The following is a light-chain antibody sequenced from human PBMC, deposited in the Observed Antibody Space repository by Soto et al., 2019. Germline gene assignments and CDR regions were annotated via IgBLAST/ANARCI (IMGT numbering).Light chain of an antibody. J-gene: IGKJ1*01. CDR1: QSISST. V-gene: IGKV3-15*01. Sequence: EIVMTQSPATLSVSPGERATLSCRASQSISSTLAWYQLKPGQSPRLLIYDASTRATGIPDRFSGSGSGTEFTLTISSLQSEDFAVYSCQQYNDRPHTFGQGTRVEIK. CDR2: DAS. CDR3: QQYNDRPHT.